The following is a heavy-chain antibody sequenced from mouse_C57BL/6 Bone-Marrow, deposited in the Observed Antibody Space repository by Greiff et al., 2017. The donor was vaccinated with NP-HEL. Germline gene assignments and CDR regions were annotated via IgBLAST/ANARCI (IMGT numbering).Heavy chain of an antibody. J-gene: IGHJ3*01. CDR3: ARHEDGPFSTVVATPFAY. D-gene: IGHD1-1*01. V-gene: IGHV1-62-2*01. CDR1: GYTFTEYT. CDR2: FYPGSGSI. Sequence: QVQLQQSGAELVKPGASVKLSCKASGYTFTEYTIHWVKQRSGQGLEWIGWFYPGSGSIKYNEKFKDKATLTADKSSSTVYMELSRLTSEDSAVYFCARHEDGPFSTVVATPFAYWGQGTLVTVSA.